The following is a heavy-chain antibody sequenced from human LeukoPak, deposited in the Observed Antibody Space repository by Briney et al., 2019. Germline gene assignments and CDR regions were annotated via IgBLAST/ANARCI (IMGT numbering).Heavy chain of an antibody. CDR3: AKAKYYYDSSAVSDY. CDR2: ISYDGSNK. D-gene: IGHD3-22*01. Sequence: GGSLRLPCAASGFTFSSYAMHWVRQAPGKGLEWVAVISYDGSNKYYADSVKGRFTISRDNSKNTLYLQMNSLRAEDTAVYYCAKAKYYYDSSAVSDYWGQGTLVTVSS. V-gene: IGHV3-30*04. CDR1: GFTFSSYA. J-gene: IGHJ4*02.